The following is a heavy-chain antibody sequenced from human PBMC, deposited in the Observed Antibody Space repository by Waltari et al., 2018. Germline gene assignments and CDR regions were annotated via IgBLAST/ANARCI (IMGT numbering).Heavy chain of an antibody. Sequence: QVQLVQSGAEVKKPGSSVKVSCKASGGTFSSYAISWVRQAPGKGLEWMGGIIPIFGTANYAQKVQGRVTLTTDESTSIAYMVQSSLRSEDTAVYYCARTTTRAVLTGYLYYFDYCGQGTLVTVSS. CDR1: GGTFSSYA. CDR3: ARTTTRAVLTGYLYYFDY. CDR2: IIPIFGTA. J-gene: IGHJ4*02. V-gene: IGHV1-69*05. D-gene: IGHD3-9*01.